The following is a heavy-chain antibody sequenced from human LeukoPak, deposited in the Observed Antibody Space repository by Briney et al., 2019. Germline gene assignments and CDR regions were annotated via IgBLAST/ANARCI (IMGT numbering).Heavy chain of an antibody. D-gene: IGHD2-8*02. CDR1: GGSISSYY. V-gene: IGHV4-59*01. CDR2: IYYSGST. Sequence: PSETLSLTCTVSGGSISSYYWSWIRQPPGKGLEWIGYIYYSGSTNYNPSLKSRVTISVDTSKNQFSLKLSSVTAADTAVYYCARDNGDTGFDYWGQGTLVTVSS. CDR3: ARDNGDTGFDY. J-gene: IGHJ4*02.